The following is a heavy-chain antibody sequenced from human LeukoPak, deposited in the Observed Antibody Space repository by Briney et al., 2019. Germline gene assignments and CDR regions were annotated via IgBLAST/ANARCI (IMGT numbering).Heavy chain of an antibody. V-gene: IGHV4-34*01. CDR1: GGSFSDYY. CDR3: ARRRWGYGSGSYDY. J-gene: IGHJ4*02. CDR2: INHSGSTT. Sequence: SETLSLTCAVYGGSFSDYYWSWIRQYPGKGLEWIGEINHSGSTTNYNPSLKNRVTISVDTSKKQFSLKLSSVTAADTAVYYCARRRWGYGSGSYDYWGQGTLVTVSS. D-gene: IGHD3-10*01.